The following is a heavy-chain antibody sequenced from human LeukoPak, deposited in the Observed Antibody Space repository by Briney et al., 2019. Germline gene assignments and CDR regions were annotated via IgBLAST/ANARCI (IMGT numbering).Heavy chain of an antibody. V-gene: IGHV3-15*01. Sequence: GGSLRLSCAASGFTFSSAWMSWVRQAPGKGLEWVGRIKSKSDGGTTDYAAPVKGRFTISRDDSNNTLYLQINSLKTEDTAVYYCTTDRGSGWPFDYWGQGTLVTVSS. CDR3: TTDRGSGWPFDY. CDR1: GFTFSSAW. D-gene: IGHD6-19*01. CDR2: IKSKSDGGTT. J-gene: IGHJ4*02.